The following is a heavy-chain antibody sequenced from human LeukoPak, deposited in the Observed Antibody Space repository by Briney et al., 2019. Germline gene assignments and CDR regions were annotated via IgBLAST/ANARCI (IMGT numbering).Heavy chain of an antibody. CDR3: ARDLREDSSPYDY. D-gene: IGHD5-18*01. J-gene: IGHJ4*02. CDR2: ISSSSSYI. Sequence: GGSLRLSCAASGFTFSSYSMNWVRQAPGKGLEWVSSISSSSSYIYYADSVKGRFTISRDNAKNSLYLQMNSLRAEDTAVYYCARDLREDSSPYDYWGQGTLVTVSS. V-gene: IGHV3-21*01. CDR1: GFTFSSYS.